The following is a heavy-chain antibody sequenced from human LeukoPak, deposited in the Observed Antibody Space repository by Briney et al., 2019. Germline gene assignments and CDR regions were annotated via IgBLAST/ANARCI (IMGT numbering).Heavy chain of an antibody. CDR1: GGTFSSYA. CDR2: IIPIFGTA. V-gene: IGHV1-69*13. Sequence: GASVKVSCKASGGTFSSYAISWVRQAPGQGLEWMGGIIPIFGTANYAQKFQGRVTITADESTSTAYMELRSLRSEDTAVYSCARDRLASSSWSYFDYWGQGTLVTVSS. J-gene: IGHJ4*02. D-gene: IGHD6-13*01. CDR3: ARDRLASSSWSYFDY.